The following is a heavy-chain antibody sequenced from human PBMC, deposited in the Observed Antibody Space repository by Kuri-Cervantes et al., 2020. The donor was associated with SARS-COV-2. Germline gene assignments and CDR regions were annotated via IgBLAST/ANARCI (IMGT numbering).Heavy chain of an antibody. D-gene: IGHD3-3*01. J-gene: IGHJ4*02. CDR3: AREGAYDFWSIDY. V-gene: IGHV3-20*01. CDR1: GFTFDDYG. CDR2: INWNGGST. Sequence: GESLKISCAASGFTFDDYGMSWVRQAPGKGLEWVSGINWNGGSTGYADSVKGRFTISRDNAKNSLYLQMNSLRAEDTALYHCAREGAYDFWSIDYWGQGTLVTVSS.